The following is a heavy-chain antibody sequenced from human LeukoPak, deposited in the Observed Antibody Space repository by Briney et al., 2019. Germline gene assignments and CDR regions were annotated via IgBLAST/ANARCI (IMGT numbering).Heavy chain of an antibody. CDR1: GFTFSSYA. CDR2: ISGSGGRT. D-gene: IGHD3-22*01. V-gene: IGHV3-23*01. J-gene: IGHJ4*02. CDR3: AKDYYDSSGYYRNFDY. Sequence: GGSLRLSCAASGFTFSSYAMNWVRQVPGKGLEWVSGISGSGGRTSYADSVKGRFTISRDSSKNALYLQMNSLRVEDTAVYYCAKDYYDSSGYYRNFDYWGQGTLVTVSS.